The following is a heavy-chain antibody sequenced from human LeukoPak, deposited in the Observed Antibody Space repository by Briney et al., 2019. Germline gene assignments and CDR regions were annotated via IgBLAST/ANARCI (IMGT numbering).Heavy chain of an antibody. D-gene: IGHD6-19*01. CDR1: GGTFSSYA. CDR3: ASGEQWLGRAPI. CDR2: IIPIFGTA. J-gene: IGHJ4*02. Sequence: VASVKVSCKASGGTFSSYAISWVRQAPGQGLEWMGGIIPIFGTANYAQKFQGRVTITADESTSTAYMELSSLRSEDTAVYYCASGEQWLGRAPIWGQGTLVTVSS. V-gene: IGHV1-69*01.